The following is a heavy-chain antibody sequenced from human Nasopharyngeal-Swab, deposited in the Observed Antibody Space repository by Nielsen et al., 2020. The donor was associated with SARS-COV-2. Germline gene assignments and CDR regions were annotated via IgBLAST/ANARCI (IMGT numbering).Heavy chain of an antibody. CDR3: AKDGAYDTMIVVVIKGPAFDI. Sequence: GESLKISCAASGFTFSSYWMSWVRQAPGKGLEWVANIKQDGSEKYYVDSVKGRFTISRDNAKNSLYLQMNSLRAEDTAVYYCAKDGAYDTMIVVVIKGPAFDIWGQGTMVTVSS. J-gene: IGHJ3*02. D-gene: IGHD3-22*01. CDR2: IKQDGSEK. CDR1: GFTFSSYW. V-gene: IGHV3-7*01.